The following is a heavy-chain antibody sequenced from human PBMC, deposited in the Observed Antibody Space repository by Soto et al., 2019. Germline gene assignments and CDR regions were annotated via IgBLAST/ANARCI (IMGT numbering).Heavy chain of an antibody. CDR3: ARDRGYFDWLLDY. D-gene: IGHD3-9*01. J-gene: IGHJ4*02. Sequence: QVQLVESGGGVVQPGRSLRLSGAASGFTFSSYGMHWVRQAPGKGLEWVAVIWYDGSNKYYADSVKGRFTISRDNSKNTLYLQMNSLRAEDTAVYYCARDRGYFDWLLDYWGQGTLVTVSS. V-gene: IGHV3-33*01. CDR2: IWYDGSNK. CDR1: GFTFSSYG.